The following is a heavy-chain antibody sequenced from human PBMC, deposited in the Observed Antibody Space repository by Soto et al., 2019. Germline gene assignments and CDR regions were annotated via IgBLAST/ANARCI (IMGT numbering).Heavy chain of an antibody. CDR2: INPNSGGT. Sequence: ASVKVFCKASGYTFTGYYMHWVRQAPGQGLEWMGWINPNSGGTNYAQKFQGRVTMTRDTSISTAYMELSRLRSDDTAVYYCARAYSGSYSPNFDYWGQGTLVTVSS. CDR1: GYTFTGYY. CDR3: ARAYSGSYSPNFDY. D-gene: IGHD1-26*01. V-gene: IGHV1-2*02. J-gene: IGHJ4*02.